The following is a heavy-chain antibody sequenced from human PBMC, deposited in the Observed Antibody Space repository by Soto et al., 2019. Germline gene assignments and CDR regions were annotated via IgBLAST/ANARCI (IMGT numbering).Heavy chain of an antibody. D-gene: IGHD6-6*01. CDR2: IYYSGST. CDR3: ARHRIAALDYYMDV. Sequence: ETLSLTCTVSGGSISSSSYYWGWIRQPPGKGLEWIGSIYYSGSTYYNPSPKSRVTISVETSKNQFSLKLGSVTAADTAVYYCARHRIAALDYYMDVWGKGTTVTVSS. V-gene: IGHV4-39*01. J-gene: IGHJ6*03. CDR1: GGSISSSSYY.